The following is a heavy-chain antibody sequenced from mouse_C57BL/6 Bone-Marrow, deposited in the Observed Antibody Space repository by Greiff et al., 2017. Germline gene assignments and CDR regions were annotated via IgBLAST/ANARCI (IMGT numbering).Heavy chain of an antibody. V-gene: IGHV1-81*01. CDR3: ARGGQTTSEGY. J-gene: IGHJ2*01. D-gene: IGHD1-1*01. CDR1: GYTFTSYG. CDR2: IYPRSGNT. Sequence: VKLQESGAELARPGASVKLSCKASGYTFTSYGISWVKQRTGQGLEWIGEIYPRSGNTYYNEKFKGKATLTADKSSSTAYMELRSLTSEDSAVYFCARGGQTTSEGYWGQGTTLTVSS.